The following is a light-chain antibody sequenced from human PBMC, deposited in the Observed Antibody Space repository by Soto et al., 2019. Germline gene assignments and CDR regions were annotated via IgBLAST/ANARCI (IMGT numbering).Light chain of an antibody. Sequence: QSALTQPASVSASPGQSITISCTGSSSDVGSYNYVSWYQHHPGKAPKLLIYVVSNRPSGVSSRFSGYKSGNTASLMFSGLQAEDEADYCCTSATICNTVILGGGTKVTVL. CDR1: SSDVGSYNY. CDR2: VVS. CDR3: TSATICNTVI. J-gene: IGLJ2*01. V-gene: IGLV2-14*01.